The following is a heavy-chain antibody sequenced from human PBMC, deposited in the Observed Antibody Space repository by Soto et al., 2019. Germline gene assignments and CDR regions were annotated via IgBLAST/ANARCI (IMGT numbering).Heavy chain of an antibody. V-gene: IGHV4-39*01. Sequence: KPSETLSLTCTVSGGSISSSSYYWGWIRQPPGKGLEWIGSIYYSGSTYYNPSLKSRVTISVDTSKNQFSLKLSSVTAADTAVYYCASQRITYKDIVVVVAATPLWWFDPWGQGTLVTVSS. CDR3: ASQRITYKDIVVVVAATPLWWFDP. CDR1: GGSISSSSYY. D-gene: IGHD2-15*01. J-gene: IGHJ5*02. CDR2: IYYSGST.